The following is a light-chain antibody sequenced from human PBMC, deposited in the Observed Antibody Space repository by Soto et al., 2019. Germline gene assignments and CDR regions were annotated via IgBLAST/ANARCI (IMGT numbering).Light chain of an antibody. CDR1: NSDVGGYNY. CDR2: EVS. J-gene: IGLJ1*01. Sequence: QSALTPPASVSGSPGQSITISCTGTNSDVGGYNYVSWYQQHPGKAPELMIYEVSHRPSGVSNRFSGSKSDNTASLTISGLQAEDEADYYCSSYTSISTLYVFGTGTKVTVL. V-gene: IGLV2-14*01. CDR3: SSYTSISTLYV.